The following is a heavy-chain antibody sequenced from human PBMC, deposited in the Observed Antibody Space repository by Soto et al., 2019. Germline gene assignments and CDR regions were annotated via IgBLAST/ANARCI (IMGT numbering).Heavy chain of an antibody. CDR2: INIYGGGK. J-gene: IGHJ4*02. Sequence: QVHLEQSGPEVKKPGASVKVSCKASGYTFTSYGISWVRLAPGQGLEWMGGINIYGGGKNYAQKYQDRVTMTRDTSTNTVYLEMRSLTSDDTAIYYCARALYDYDNSGLAFWGQVTLVTVSS. CDR3: ARALYDYDNSGLAF. CDR1: GYTFTSYG. V-gene: IGHV1-18*01. D-gene: IGHD3-22*01.